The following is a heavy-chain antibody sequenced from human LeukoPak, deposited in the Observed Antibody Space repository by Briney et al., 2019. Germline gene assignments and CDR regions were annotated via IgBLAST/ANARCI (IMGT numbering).Heavy chain of an antibody. CDR2: INHSGST. J-gene: IGHJ4*02. Sequence: SETLSLTCAVYGGSFSGYYWSWIRQPPGNGPEWIGEINHSGSTNYNPSLKSRVTISADTSNNQFFLKLISVTAADTAVYYCASGSYPDYFFDWWGQGTLVTVSS. CDR1: GGSFSGYY. V-gene: IGHV4-34*01. CDR3: ASGSYPDYFFDW.